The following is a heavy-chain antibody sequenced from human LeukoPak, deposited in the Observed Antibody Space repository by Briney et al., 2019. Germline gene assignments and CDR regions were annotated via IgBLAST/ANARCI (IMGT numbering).Heavy chain of an antibody. CDR3: AIETNGRHYHY. D-gene: IGHD1-14*01. Sequence: GGPLRLSCTASGLTFSTSGFNWVRQAPGKGLEWVASIGPTGSDRYHADSIKGRFTISRDNANNFLYLQMNSPRAEDTAVYYCAIETNGRHYHYWGQGTLLTVSS. CDR2: IGPTGSDR. CDR1: GLTFSTSG. J-gene: IGHJ4*02. V-gene: IGHV3-21*06.